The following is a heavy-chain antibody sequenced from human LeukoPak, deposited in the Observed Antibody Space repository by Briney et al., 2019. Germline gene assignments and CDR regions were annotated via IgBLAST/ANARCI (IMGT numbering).Heavy chain of an antibody. CDR2: IIPILGIA. CDR3: ARDLNCGGDCFPDY. V-gene: IGHV1-69*04. Sequence: SVKVSCKASGVTFSSYAISWVRQAPGQGLEWMGRIIPILGIANYAQKFQGRVTITADKSTSTAYMELSSLRSEDAAVYYCARDLNCGGDCFPDYWGQGTLVTVSS. CDR1: GVTFSSYA. D-gene: IGHD2-21*02. J-gene: IGHJ4*02.